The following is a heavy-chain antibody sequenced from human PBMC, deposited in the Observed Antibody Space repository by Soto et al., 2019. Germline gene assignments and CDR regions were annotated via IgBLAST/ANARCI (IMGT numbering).Heavy chain of an antibody. J-gene: IGHJ1*01. D-gene: IGHD6-19*01. CDR3: ARGGLDRAEYFQH. Sequence: GASVKVSCKASGGTFSSYAISWVREAPGQGLEWMGGIIPIFGTANYAQKFQGRVTITADESTSTAYMELSSLRSEDTAVYYCARGGLDRAEYFQHWGQGTLVTVYS. V-gene: IGHV1-69*13. CDR1: GGTFSSYA. CDR2: IIPIFGTA.